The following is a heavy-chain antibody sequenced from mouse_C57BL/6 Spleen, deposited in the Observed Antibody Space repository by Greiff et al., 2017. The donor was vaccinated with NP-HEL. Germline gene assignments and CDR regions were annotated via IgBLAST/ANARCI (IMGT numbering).Heavy chain of an antibody. V-gene: IGHV1-82*01. Sequence: VQLQQSGPELVKPGASVKISCKASGYAFSSSWMNWVKQRPGKGLEWIGRIYPGDGDTNYNGKFKGKATLTADKSSSTAYMQLSSLTSEDSAVYFCAREDSSGYDWYFDVWGTGTTVTVSS. D-gene: IGHD3-2*02. CDR3: AREDSSGYDWYFDV. CDR2: IYPGDGDT. J-gene: IGHJ1*03. CDR1: GYAFSSSW.